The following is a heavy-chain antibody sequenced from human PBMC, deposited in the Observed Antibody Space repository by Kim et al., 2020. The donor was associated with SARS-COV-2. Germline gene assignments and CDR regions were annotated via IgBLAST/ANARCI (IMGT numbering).Heavy chain of an antibody. J-gene: IGHJ6*02. V-gene: IGHV1-8*01. Sequence: ASVKVSCKASGYTFTSYDINWVRQATGQGLEWMGWMNPNSGNTGYAQKFQGRVTMTRNTSISTAYMELSSLRSEDTAVYYCARGRRGTMIVVVIPYYYYNMDVCGQGTTVTVSS. CDR3: ARGRRGTMIVVVIPYYYYNMDV. D-gene: IGHD3-22*01. CDR2: MNPNSGNT. CDR1: GYTFTSYD.